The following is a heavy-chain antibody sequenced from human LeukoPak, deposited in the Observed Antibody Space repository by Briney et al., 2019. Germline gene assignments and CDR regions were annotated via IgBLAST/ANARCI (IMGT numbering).Heavy chain of an antibody. J-gene: IGHJ5*02. CDR3: ARDGVTWFAIVPALAVNWFDP. CDR2: IYYSGST. Sequence: SETLSLTCTVSGGSISSSSYYWGWIRQPPGKGLEWIGSIYYSGSTYYNPSLKSRVTISVDTSKNQFSLKLSSVTAADTAVYYCARDGVTWFAIVPALAVNWFDPWGQGTLVTVSS. CDR1: GGSISSSSYY. V-gene: IGHV4-39*02. D-gene: IGHD2-2*01.